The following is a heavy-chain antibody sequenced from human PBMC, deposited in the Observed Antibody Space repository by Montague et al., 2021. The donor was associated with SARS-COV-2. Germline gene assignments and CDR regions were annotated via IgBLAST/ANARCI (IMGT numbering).Heavy chain of an antibody. CDR2: IYYSGST. CDR1: GGAISSSSYY. J-gene: IGHJ4*02. CDR3: ARRESMVRGVIITFSSPFDY. D-gene: IGHD3-10*01. V-gene: IGHV4-39*01. Sequence: SETLSLTCTVSGGAISSSSYYWGWIRQPPGKGLEWIGSIYYSGSTYYNPSLKSRVTISVDTSKNQFSLKLSSVTAADTAAYYCARRESMVRGVIITFSSPFDYWGQGTLVTVSS.